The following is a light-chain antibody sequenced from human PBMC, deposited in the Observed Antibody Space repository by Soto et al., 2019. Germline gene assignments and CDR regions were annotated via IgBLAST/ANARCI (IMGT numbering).Light chain of an antibody. Sequence: QSVLTQPPSTSGAPGQGVAISCSGGSSNIGRNTVFWYQQLPEMAPKLLIHTNDQRPSGVPDRFSGSKSGTSAPLAISGLRSEDEGDYYCAVWDDSLNGRVMFGGGSKLTV. J-gene: IGLJ3*02. CDR1: SSNIGRNT. CDR3: AVWDDSLNGRVM. V-gene: IGLV1-44*01. CDR2: TND.